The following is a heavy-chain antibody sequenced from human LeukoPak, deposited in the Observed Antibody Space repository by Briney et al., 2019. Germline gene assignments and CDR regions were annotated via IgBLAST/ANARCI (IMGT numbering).Heavy chain of an antibody. J-gene: IGHJ4*02. V-gene: IGHV1-46*01. CDR3: ARGNPLGILPY. D-gene: IGHD7-27*01. CDR1: GYAFTSYA. Sequence: ASVKVSCKASGYAFTSYAMNWVRQAPGQGLEWMGIINPSGGSTSYAQKFQGRVTMTRDTSTSTVYMELSSLRSEDTAVYYCARGNPLGILPYWGQGTLVTVSS. CDR2: INPSGGST.